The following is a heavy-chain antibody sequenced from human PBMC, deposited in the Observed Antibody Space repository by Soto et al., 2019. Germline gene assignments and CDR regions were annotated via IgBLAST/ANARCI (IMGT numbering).Heavy chain of an antibody. D-gene: IGHD3-16*02. V-gene: IGHV4-59*01. CDR1: GCYIRSYY. J-gene: IGHJ5*02. CDR2: IYYSGST. CDR3: GRYKGGSYRYVIDP. Sequence: PSETLRLTCTLSGCYIRSYYWIWIRQPPEKGLEWIGDIYYSGSTNYNTSLKSRVTISVDTYKNQFSLKLSSVTAADTAVYYCGRYKGGSYRYVIDPWGQGTLVTVSS.